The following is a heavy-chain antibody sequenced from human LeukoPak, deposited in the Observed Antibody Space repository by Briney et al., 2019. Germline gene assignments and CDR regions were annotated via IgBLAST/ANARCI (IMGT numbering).Heavy chain of an antibody. CDR3: ARDPGIAAAGTGWFDP. V-gene: IGHV3-7*01. J-gene: IGHJ5*02. Sequence: GGSLRLSCAASGFTFSSYWMSWVRQAPGKGLECVANIKQDGSEKYYVDSVKGRFTISRDNAKNSLYLQMNSLRAEDTAVYYCARDPGIAAAGTGWFDPWGQGTLVTVSS. CDR2: IKQDGSEK. D-gene: IGHD6-13*01. CDR1: GFTFSSYW.